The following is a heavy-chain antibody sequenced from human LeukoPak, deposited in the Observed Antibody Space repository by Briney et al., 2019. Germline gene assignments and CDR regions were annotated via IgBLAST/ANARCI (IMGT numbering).Heavy chain of an antibody. Sequence: SGGSLRLSCAASGFTFTNYVMTWGRQAPGKGLEWVSTISVSGGTTYYADSVKGRFTISRDNAKKSMFLQMNSLRAEDTALYYCARDLREYADYLDYWGQGTVVTVSS. J-gene: IGHJ4*02. CDR3: ARDLREYADYLDY. V-gene: IGHV3-23*01. CDR1: GFTFTNYV. D-gene: IGHD4-17*01. CDR2: ISVSGGTT.